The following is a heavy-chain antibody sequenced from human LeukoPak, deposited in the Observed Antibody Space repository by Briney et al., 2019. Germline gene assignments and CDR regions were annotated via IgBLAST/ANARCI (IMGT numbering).Heavy chain of an antibody. CDR2: IKQDGSEK. CDR3: AKYTVPFCGGDCYSQYFGS. CDR1: GFTFSAYW. J-gene: IGHJ4*02. D-gene: IGHD2-21*01. V-gene: IGHV3-7*01. Sequence: GGSLRPSCAASGFTFSAYWMSWVRQAPGKGLEWVANIKQDGSEKYYVDSVKGRFTISRDNTENSLYLQMNSLRAEDAAVFYCAKYTVPFCGGDCYSQYFGSWGQGTLVTVSS.